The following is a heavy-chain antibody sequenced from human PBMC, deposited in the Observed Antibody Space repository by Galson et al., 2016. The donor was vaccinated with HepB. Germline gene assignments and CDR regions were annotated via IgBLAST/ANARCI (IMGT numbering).Heavy chain of an antibody. CDR3: AREGDGYYGSTTHFDH. CDR2: ISSGGETI. Sequence: SLRLSCAASGFAFSDFYFSWVRKAPGKGLEWISYISSGGETIYYADSVKGRFTISRDNARSSLYLHMNSLRAEDSAVYYCAREGDGYYGSTTHFDHWGQGTLATVSS. J-gene: IGHJ4*02. V-gene: IGHV3-11*01. CDR1: GFAFSDFY. D-gene: IGHD3-10*01.